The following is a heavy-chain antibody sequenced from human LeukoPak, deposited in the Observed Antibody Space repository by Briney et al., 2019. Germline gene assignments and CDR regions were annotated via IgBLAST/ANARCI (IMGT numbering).Heavy chain of an antibody. CDR2: IRYDGSNK. D-gene: IGHD3-22*01. CDR1: GFTFSSYA. CDR3: AKDRSGYPFDY. J-gene: IGHJ4*02. V-gene: IGHV3-30*02. Sequence: GGSLRLSCAASGFTFSSYAMSWVRQAPGKGLEWVAFIRYDGSNKYYADSVKGRFTISRDNSKNTLYLQMNSLRAEDTAVYYCAKDRSGYPFDYWGQGTLVTVSS.